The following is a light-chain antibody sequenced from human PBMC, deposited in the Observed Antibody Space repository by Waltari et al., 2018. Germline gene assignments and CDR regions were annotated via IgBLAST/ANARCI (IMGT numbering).Light chain of an antibody. CDR3: QQYDSSRT. V-gene: IGKV1-5*03. J-gene: IGKJ1*01. CDR1: QSISTW. CDR2: KAS. Sequence: IQMTQSPSTLSASVGDRVTITCRASQSISTWLAWYQQKPGKAPKLLIYKASSLESGVPSMFSGSGSGTEFTLTISSLQPDDFATYYCQQYDSSRTFGQGTKVEIK.